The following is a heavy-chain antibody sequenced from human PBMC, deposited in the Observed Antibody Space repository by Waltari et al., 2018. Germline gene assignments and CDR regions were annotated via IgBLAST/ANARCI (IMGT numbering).Heavy chain of an antibody. J-gene: IGHJ4*02. D-gene: IGHD6-13*01. CDR2: IYSSGTT. CDR3: ARVSAAGGTRLFDY. V-gene: IGHV4-59*01. Sequence: QVQLQESGPGLVKPSETLSLTCTVSVGSLNNYYWNWIRQPPGKGLEWIGFIYSSGTTTYTPSLKSRVTISIDTSKNRFSLTLSSVTAADTAVYYCARVSAAGGTRLFDYWGQGTLVTVSS. CDR1: VGSLNNYY.